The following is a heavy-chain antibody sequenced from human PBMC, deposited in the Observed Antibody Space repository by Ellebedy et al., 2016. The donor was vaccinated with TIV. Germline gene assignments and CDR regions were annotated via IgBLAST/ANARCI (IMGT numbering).Heavy chain of an antibody. V-gene: IGHV1-69*06. CDR3: ATEIEVGATAFDY. CDR2: IIPIFGTA. J-gene: IGHJ4*02. D-gene: IGHD1-26*01. Sequence: SVKVSCXASGGTFSSYAISWVRQAPGQGLEWMGGIIPIFGTANYAQKFQGRVTITADKSTSTAYMELSSLRSEDTAVYYCATEIEVGATAFDYWGQGTLVTVSS. CDR1: GGTFSSYA.